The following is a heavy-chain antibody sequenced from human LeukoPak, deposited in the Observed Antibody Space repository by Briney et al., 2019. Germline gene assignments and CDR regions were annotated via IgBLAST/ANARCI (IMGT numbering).Heavy chain of an antibody. V-gene: IGHV1-3*01. D-gene: IGHD2-2*02. CDR3: ARVTCSSTSCYIVLGWFDP. Sequence: ASVKVSCKASGYTFTSYAIHWVRQAPGQRLEWVGWINAGNGNTKYSQKFQGRVTITRDTSASTAYMELSSLRSEDTAVYYCARVTCSSTSCYIVLGWFDPWGQGTLVTVSS. J-gene: IGHJ5*02. CDR1: GYTFTSYA. CDR2: INAGNGNT.